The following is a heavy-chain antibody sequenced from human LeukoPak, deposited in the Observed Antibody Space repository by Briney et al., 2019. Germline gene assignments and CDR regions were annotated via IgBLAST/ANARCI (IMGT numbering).Heavy chain of an antibody. CDR3: ASFLDYGDYSFDY. D-gene: IGHD4-17*01. Sequence: ASVKVSCKASGYTFTSYDINWVRQAPGQGLEWMGRIIPILGIANYAQKFQGRVTITADKSTSTAYMELSSLRSEDTAVYYCASFLDYGDYSFDYWGQGTLVTVSS. CDR1: GYTFTSYD. CDR2: IIPILGIA. V-gene: IGHV1-69*04. J-gene: IGHJ4*02.